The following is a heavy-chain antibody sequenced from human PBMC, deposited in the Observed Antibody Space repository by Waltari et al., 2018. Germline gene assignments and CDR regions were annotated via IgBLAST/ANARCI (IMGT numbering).Heavy chain of an antibody. J-gene: IGHJ4*02. CDR1: GYSFTSYW. CDR2: IYPGYSDT. D-gene: IGHD2-15*01. CDR3: ARTYCSGGSCYFIDY. Sequence: EVQLVQSGAEVKKPGESLKISCKGSGYSFTSYWIGWVRQMPGKGLAVMVIIYPGYSDTSYSPSFQGQVTIAADKSISTAYLQWSSLKASDTAMYYCARTYCSGGSCYFIDYWGQGTLVTVSS. V-gene: IGHV5-51*01.